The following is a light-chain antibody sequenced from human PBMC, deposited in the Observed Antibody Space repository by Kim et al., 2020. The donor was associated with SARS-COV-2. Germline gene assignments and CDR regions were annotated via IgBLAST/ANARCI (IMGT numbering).Light chain of an antibody. V-gene: IGKV1-8*01. CDR3: QQYNSYPFT. J-gene: IGKJ3*01. Sequence: AIRMTQSPPSFSASTGDRVTITCRASQSISSHLAWYQQKPGKGPKLLIYAASTLESGVPSRFSGSGSGTDFTLTISSLQSEDLATYYCQQYNSYPFTYGPGTKVDIK. CDR1: QSISSH. CDR2: AAS.